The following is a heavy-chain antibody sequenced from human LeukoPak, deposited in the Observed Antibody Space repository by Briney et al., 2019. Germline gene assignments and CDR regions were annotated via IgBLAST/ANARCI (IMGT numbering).Heavy chain of an antibody. CDR1: GYTFTSYG. CDR3: TRASPFGKQNDY. D-gene: IGHD3-3*01. Sequence: ASVKVSCKASGYTFTSYGISWVRQAPGQGLEWMGWISAYNGNTNYAQKLQGRVTMTTDTSTSTAYMELRSLRSDDTAVYYCTRASPFGKQNDYWGQGTLVTVSS. J-gene: IGHJ4*02. V-gene: IGHV1-18*01. CDR2: ISAYNGNT.